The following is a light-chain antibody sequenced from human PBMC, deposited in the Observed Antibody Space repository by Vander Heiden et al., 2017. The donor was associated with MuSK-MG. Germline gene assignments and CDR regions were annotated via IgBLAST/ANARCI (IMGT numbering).Light chain of an antibody. Sequence: EIVLTQSPGTLSLSPGERATLSCRASQSVSSSYLTWYQQKPGQAPRLLIYGASSRATGIPDRFSGSGSGTDFTLTISRLEPEDFAVYYCQQDGSSPSTFDSGTKLEIK. J-gene: IGKJ2*01. V-gene: IGKV3-20*01. CDR3: QQDGSSPST. CDR1: QSVSSSY. CDR2: GAS.